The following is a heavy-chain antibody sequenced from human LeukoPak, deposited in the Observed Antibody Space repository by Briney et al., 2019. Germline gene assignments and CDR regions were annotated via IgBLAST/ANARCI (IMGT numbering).Heavy chain of an antibody. CDR2: IRYDGSNK. V-gene: IGHV3-30*02. CDR3: AKDSGYSTYTDGGGYMDV. D-gene: IGHD6-13*01. Sequence: PGGSLRLSCAASGFTFSSYGMHWVRQAPGKGLEWVAFIRYDGSNKYYADSVKGRFTISRDNSKNTLYLQMNSLRAEDTAVYYCAKDSGYSTYTDGGGYMDVWGKGTTVTVSS. J-gene: IGHJ6*03. CDR1: GFTFSSYG.